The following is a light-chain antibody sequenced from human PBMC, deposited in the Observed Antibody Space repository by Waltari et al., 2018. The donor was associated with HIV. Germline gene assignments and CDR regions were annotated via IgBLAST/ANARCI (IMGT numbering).Light chain of an antibody. CDR1: SSNVGSDDL. CDR3: CSCPRSGIRYV. V-gene: IGLV2-23*02. CDR2: EVT. Sequence: QSALTQPASVSGSPGQSITISCTGTSSNVGSDDLVSWYQQHPGEAPKHIIYEVTKRPSGVSNRFSGSKSGNTASLTISGLQAEDEADYYCCSCPRSGIRYVFGTGTKVTVL. J-gene: IGLJ1*01.